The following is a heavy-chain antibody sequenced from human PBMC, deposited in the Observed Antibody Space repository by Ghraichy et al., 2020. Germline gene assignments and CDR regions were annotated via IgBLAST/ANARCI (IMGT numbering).Heavy chain of an antibody. CDR2: INHSGST. Sequence: SQTLSLTCAVYGGSFSGYYWSWIRQPPGKGLEWIGEINHSGSTNYNPSLKSRVTISVDTSKNQFSLKLSSVTAADTAVYYCASRTRILMRKRYFDYWGQGTLVTVSS. V-gene: IGHV4-34*01. J-gene: IGHJ4*02. CDR1: GGSFSGYY. D-gene: IGHD2-15*01. CDR3: ASRTRILMRKRYFDY.